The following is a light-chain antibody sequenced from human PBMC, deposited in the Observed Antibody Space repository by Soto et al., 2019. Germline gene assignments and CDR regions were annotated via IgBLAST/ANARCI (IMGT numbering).Light chain of an antibody. J-gene: IGKJ5*01. CDR1: QSVSSY. CDR3: QQRSNWPPIT. V-gene: IGKV3-11*01. CDR2: DAS. Sequence: NFFTQSPATPYFSPGEKATPSCQASQSVSSYLAWYQQKPGQAPRLLIYDASNRATGIPARFSGSGSGTDFTLTISSLEPEDFAVYYCQQRSNWPPITFGQGTRLEIK.